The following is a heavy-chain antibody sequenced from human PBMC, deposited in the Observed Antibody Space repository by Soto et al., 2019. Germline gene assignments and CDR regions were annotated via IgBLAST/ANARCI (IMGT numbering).Heavy chain of an antibody. Sequence: GGSLRLSCAASGFTFSSYSMNWVRQAPGKGLEWVSYISSSSSTIYYADSVKGRFTISRDNAKNSLYLQMNSLRDEDTAVYYCATEKDRGYYYYGMDVWGQGTTVTV. J-gene: IGHJ6*02. CDR1: GFTFSSYS. D-gene: IGHD3-10*01. CDR3: ATEKDRGYYYYGMDV. CDR2: ISSSSSTI. V-gene: IGHV3-48*02.